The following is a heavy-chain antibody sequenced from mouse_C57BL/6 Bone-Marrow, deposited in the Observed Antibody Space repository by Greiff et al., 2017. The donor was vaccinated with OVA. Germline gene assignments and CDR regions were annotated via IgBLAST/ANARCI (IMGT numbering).Heavy chain of an antibody. CDR1: GYPFTSYW. CDR3: ARWRYDHVYAMDY. D-gene: IGHD2-14*01. J-gene: IGHJ4*01. Sequence: QVQLQQPGAELVMPGASVKLSCKASGYPFTSYWMHWVKQRPGQGLEWIGEIDPSDSYTNYIQKFKGKSTLTVDKSSSTAYMQLSSLTSEDSAVYYCARWRYDHVYAMDYWGQGTSVTVSS. CDR2: IDPSDSYT. V-gene: IGHV1-69*01.